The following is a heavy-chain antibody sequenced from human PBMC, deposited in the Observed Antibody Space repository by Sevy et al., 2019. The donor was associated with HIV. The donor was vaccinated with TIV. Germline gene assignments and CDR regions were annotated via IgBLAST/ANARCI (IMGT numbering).Heavy chain of an antibody. Sequence: ASVKVSCKVSGYTLTQFAMHWVRQAPGKGLEWMGTFDPEDDETIYAQKFQGRVTMTEDTSTDTAYMELSSLRSEDTAVYYCATTKAYYDSSAYPFDYWGQGTLVTVSS. D-gene: IGHD3-22*01. J-gene: IGHJ4*02. CDR1: GYTLTQFA. CDR2: FDPEDDET. CDR3: ATTKAYYDSSAYPFDY. V-gene: IGHV1-24*01.